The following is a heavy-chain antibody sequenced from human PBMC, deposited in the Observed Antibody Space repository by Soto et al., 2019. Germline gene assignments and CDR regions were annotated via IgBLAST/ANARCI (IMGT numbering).Heavy chain of an antibody. D-gene: IGHD2-2*01. V-gene: IGHV5-51*01. J-gene: IGHJ6*02. CDR3: ARSGYCSSTSCSNDYYYYGTDV. Sequence: GESLKISCTGSVYSFTSYCIGWVRQMPGKGLEWMWIIYPGDSDTRYSPSFQGQVTISADKSISTAYLQWSSLKASDTAMYYCARSGYCSSTSCSNDYYYYGTDVWGQGTTVNVSS. CDR1: VYSFTSYC. CDR2: IYPGDSDT.